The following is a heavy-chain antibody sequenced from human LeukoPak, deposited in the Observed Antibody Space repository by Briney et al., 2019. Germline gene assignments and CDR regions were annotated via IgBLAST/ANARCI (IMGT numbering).Heavy chain of an antibody. CDR1: GGSISSYY. V-gene: IGHV4-59*08. J-gene: IGHJ3*02. Sequence: SETLSLTCTVSGGSISSYYWSWIRQPPGKGLEWIGYIYYSGSTNYNPSLKSRVTISVDTSKNQFSLKLGSVTAADTAVYYCARRGWELRGYAFDIWGQGTMVTVSS. CDR3: ARRGWELRGYAFDI. CDR2: IYYSGST. D-gene: IGHD1-26*01.